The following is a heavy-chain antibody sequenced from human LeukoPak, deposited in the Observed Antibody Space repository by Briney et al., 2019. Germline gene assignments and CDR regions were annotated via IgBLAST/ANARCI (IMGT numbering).Heavy chain of an antibody. D-gene: IGHD5-18*01. V-gene: IGHV4-38-2*02. CDR1: GYSISSGYY. CDR2: IGPSGGP. Sequence: PSETLSLTCVVSGYSISSGYYWGWIRQPPGKGLEWIGSIGPSGGPYYNPSLKSRVTISMDTSKNQFSLKLSSVTAADTAMHYCARDLGHSSDDYWGPGTQVTVSS. J-gene: IGHJ4*02. CDR3: ARDLGHSSDDY.